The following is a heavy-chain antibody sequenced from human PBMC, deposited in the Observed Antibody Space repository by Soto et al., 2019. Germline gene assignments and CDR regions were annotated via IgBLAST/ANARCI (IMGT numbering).Heavy chain of an antibody. D-gene: IGHD5-12*01. V-gene: IGHV1-18*01. Sequence: ASVKVSFKASGYIFSNYGISWVRQAPGQGLEWMGWISTYNGNTNYAQKLQGRVTMTTDTSTSTAYMELRSLRSDDTAVYYCARSGYSGYEEGPFDYWGQGTLVTVSS. J-gene: IGHJ4*02. CDR1: GYIFSNYG. CDR3: ARSGYSGYEEGPFDY. CDR2: ISTYNGNT.